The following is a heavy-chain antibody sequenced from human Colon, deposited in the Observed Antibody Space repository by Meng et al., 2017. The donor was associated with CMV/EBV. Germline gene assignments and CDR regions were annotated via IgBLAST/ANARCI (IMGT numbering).Heavy chain of an antibody. V-gene: IGHV3-23*01. Sequence: TFNNYAMSWVRQAPGKGLEWVSGITSSGGTTYYADSVKGRFTISRDSSKNSLYLQMNSLRAEDTAVYYCAKGPHYSAFFPTVPFFDYWGQGALVTV. CDR2: ITSSGGTT. J-gene: IGHJ4*02. D-gene: IGHD4-11*01. CDR3: AKGPHYSAFFPTVPFFDY. CDR1: TFNNYA.